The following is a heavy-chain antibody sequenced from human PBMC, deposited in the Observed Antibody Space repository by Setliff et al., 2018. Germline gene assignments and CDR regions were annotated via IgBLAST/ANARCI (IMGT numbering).Heavy chain of an antibody. V-gene: IGHV1-69*05. Sequence: SVKVSCKASGGTFSTYAISWVRQAPGQGLEWMGGIISMFGTTNYAQKFQGRVTITTDTSTSTAYMELSSLRSEDTAIYYCARGDFYYYFYMDVWGKGTTVTVSS. J-gene: IGHJ6*03. CDR2: IISMFGTT. CDR1: GGTFSTYA. CDR3: ARGDFYYYFYMDV.